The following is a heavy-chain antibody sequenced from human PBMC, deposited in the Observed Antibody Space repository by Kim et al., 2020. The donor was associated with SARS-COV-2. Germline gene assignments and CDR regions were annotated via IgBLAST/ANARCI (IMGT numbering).Heavy chain of an antibody. J-gene: IGHJ6*02. Sequence: SETLSLTCTVSGDSITGSDYHWGWIRQSPEKGLEWIGSVSYRGGPSYNPSLQSRVTIYMDPSTSQFSLRLSSVTAADSAVYYCARHLYLNTQSKLDKVLKRRLSNYHYHMDVWGQGTTVTVSS. D-gene: IGHD1-7*01. CDR1: GDSITGSDYH. CDR2: VSYRGGP. CDR3: ARHLYLNTQSKLDKVLKRRLSNYHYHMDV. V-gene: IGHV4-39*01.